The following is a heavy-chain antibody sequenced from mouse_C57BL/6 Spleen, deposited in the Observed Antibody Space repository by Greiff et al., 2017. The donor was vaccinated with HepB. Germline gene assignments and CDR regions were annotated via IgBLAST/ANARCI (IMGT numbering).Heavy chain of an antibody. V-gene: IGHV1-53*01. CDR3: ARRGSVSVYFDY. Sequence: QVQLQQPGTELVKPGASVKLSCKASGYTFTSYWMHWVKQRPGQGLEWIGNINPSNGGTNYNEKFKSKATLTVDKSSSTAYMQLSSLTSEDSSVYFCARRGSVSVYFDYWGQGTTLTVSS. D-gene: IGHD1-1*01. CDR1: GYTFTSYW. CDR2: INPSNGGT. J-gene: IGHJ2*01.